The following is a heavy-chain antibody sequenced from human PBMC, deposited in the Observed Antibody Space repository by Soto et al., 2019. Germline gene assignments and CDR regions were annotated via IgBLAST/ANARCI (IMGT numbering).Heavy chain of an antibody. CDR3: ARAVGEYSSSSNWFDP. CDR1: GDSVSSNSAA. D-gene: IGHD6-6*01. J-gene: IGHJ5*02. CDR2: TYYRSKWYN. Sequence: KQSQTLSLTCAISGDSVSSNSAAWNWIRQSPSRGLEWLGRTYYRSKWYNDYAVSVKSRITINPDTSKNQFSLQLNSVTPEDTAVYYCARAVGEYSSSSNWFDPWGQGTLVTVSS. V-gene: IGHV6-1*01.